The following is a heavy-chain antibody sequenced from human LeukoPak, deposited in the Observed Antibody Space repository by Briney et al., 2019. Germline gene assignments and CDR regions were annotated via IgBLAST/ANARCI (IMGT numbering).Heavy chain of an antibody. J-gene: IGHJ6*02. V-gene: IGHV3-23*01. D-gene: IGHD2-2*01. CDR3: AKDCGPAARRVYGMDV. CDR2: SSGSGGAP. CDR1: GFTFSSYA. Sequence: GGSLRLSCAASGFTFSSYAMSWVRQAPGKGLEWVSTSSGSGGAPYYADSVKGRFTISRDTSKNTLCLQMNSLRAEDTAVYYCAKDCGPAARRVYGMDVWGQGTTVTVSS.